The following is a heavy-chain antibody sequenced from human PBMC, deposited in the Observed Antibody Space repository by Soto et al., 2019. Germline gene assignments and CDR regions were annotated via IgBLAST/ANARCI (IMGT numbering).Heavy chain of an antibody. CDR3: ARRDLYCSGCSCDYYYYYMDV. CDR1: GGSISSSSYY. J-gene: IGHJ6*03. CDR2: IYYSGST. V-gene: IGHV4-39*01. Sequence: SETLSLTCTVSGGSISSSSYYWGWIRQPPGKGLEWIGSIYYSGSTYYNPSLKSRVTISVDTSKNQFSLKLSSVTAADTAVYYCARRDLYCSGCSCDYYYYYMDVWGKGTTVTVSS. D-gene: IGHD2-15*01.